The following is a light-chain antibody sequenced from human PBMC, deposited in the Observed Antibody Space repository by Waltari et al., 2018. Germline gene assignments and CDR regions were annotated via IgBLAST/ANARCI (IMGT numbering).Light chain of an antibody. Sequence: QSALTQPASVSGSPGQSITISCTGTSGDIGTYNYVSWYQQYTDRAPELLIYDVIHRPSRISNRFSGSKSGYTASLTISDLQAEDEADYFCSSYSTTNTLIFGGGTRLTV. J-gene: IGLJ2*01. CDR2: DVI. CDR3: SSYSTTNTLI. V-gene: IGLV2-14*03. CDR1: SGDIGTYNY.